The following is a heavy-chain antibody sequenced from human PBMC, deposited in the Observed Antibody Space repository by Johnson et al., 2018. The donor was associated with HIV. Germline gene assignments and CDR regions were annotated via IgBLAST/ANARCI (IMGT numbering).Heavy chain of an antibody. J-gene: IGHJ3*02. CDR1: GFTVSSNY. CDR2: ISSRGSII. CDR3: GRHRDDAFDI. V-gene: IGHV3-11*04. D-gene: IGHD2-21*02. Sequence: VQLVESGGGVVQPGRSLRLSCAASGFTVSSNYMSWVRQAPGKGLEWVSDISSRGSIIYYADSVKGRFTISRDNAENSLYLQMNNLRAEDTAVYYCGRHRDDAFDIWGQGTMVTVSS.